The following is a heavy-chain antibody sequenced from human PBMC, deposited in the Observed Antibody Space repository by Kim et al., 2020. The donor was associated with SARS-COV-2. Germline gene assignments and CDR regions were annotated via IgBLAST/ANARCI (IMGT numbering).Heavy chain of an antibody. V-gene: IGHV4-59*01. J-gene: IGHJ4*02. CDR3: ARVGRVLAAAGRGGFDY. D-gene: IGHD6-13*01. Sequence: SETLSLTCTVSGGSISSYYWSWIRQPPGKGLEWIGYIYYSGSTNYNPSLKSRVTISVDTSKNQFSLKLSSVTAADTAVYYCARVGRVLAAAGRGGFDYWGQGTLVTVSS. CDR1: GGSISSYY. CDR2: IYYSGST.